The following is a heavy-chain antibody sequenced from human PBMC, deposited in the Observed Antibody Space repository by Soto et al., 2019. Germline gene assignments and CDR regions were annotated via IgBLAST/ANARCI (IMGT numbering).Heavy chain of an antibody. CDR3: SRVDCSPSNCSNQYYGRDV. D-gene: IGHD2-2*01. CDR2: MNQDGGEK. J-gene: IGHJ6*02. CDR1: GFTFSSYW. V-gene: IGHV3-7*04. Sequence: EVQLVESGGGLVQPGGSLRLSCAASGFTFSSYWMTWFRQAPGKGLEWVADMNQDGGEKYYVDSVKGRFTISRDNAKTSLYLQMNSLRVEDTAVYYCSRVDCSPSNCSNQYYGRDVWGQGNTVTVSS.